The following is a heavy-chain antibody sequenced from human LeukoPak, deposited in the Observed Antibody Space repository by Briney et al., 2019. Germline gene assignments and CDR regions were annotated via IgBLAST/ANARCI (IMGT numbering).Heavy chain of an antibody. CDR2: IYYSGST. CDR1: GGSVSSSSYY. J-gene: IGHJ4*02. Sequence: PSETLSLTCTVSGGSVSSSSYYWGWIRQPPMKGLECIGSIYYSGSTEYNLSLKSRVTISVDTSRNQFSLKLSSVTAADTAVYYCARHQSYGSGTYYAPFDNWGQGILVTVSS. D-gene: IGHD3-10*01. V-gene: IGHV4-39*01. CDR3: ARHQSYGSGTYYAPFDN.